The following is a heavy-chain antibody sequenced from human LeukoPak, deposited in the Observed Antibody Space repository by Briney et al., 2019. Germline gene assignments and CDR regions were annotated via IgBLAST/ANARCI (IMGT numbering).Heavy chain of an antibody. V-gene: IGHV4-39*01. Sequence: SETLSLTCTVSGDSISSGIYYWGWIRQPPGMGLEWFGTIYHTGTTNYNPSLESRVTISVDTSKNQFSLKLSSVTAADTAVYYCGRGGRVRYLHWFDPWGQGTLVTVSS. D-gene: IGHD4-17*01. CDR1: GDSISSGIYY. CDR3: GRGGRVRYLHWFDP. J-gene: IGHJ5*02. CDR2: IYHTGTT.